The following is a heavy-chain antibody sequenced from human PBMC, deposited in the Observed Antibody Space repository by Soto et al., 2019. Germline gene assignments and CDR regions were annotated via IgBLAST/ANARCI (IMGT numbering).Heavy chain of an antibody. CDR1: GDRVSSNSAA. V-gene: IGHV6-1*01. Sequence: SQTLSLTCAISGDRVSSNSAAWNWIRQSPSRGLEWLGRTYYRSKWYNDYAVSVKSRITINPDTSKNQFSLQLNSVTPEDTAVYYCAREVSDCSGGSCYVSAFDIWGQGTMVTVSS. CDR3: AREVSDCSGGSCYVSAFDI. CDR2: TYYRSKWYN. D-gene: IGHD2-15*01. J-gene: IGHJ3*02.